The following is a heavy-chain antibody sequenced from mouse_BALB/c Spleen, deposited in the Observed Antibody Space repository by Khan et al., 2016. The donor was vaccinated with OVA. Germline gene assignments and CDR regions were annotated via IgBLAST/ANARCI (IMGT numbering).Heavy chain of an antibody. CDR1: GFSLTSYC. CDR2: ICRDAST. CDR3: ARHDRYFYAMDY. J-gene: IGHJ4*01. D-gene: IGHD2-14*01. Sequence: QVQLKQSGPGLVAPSQSLSITCTISGFSLTSYCVHWVRQTPGKGLEWLVVICRDASTTYNSPINSKLSITKDNSKSKVYLKMNSLQIDDTAMYYCARHDRYFYAMDYWGQGTSVTVSS. V-gene: IGHV2-6-1*01.